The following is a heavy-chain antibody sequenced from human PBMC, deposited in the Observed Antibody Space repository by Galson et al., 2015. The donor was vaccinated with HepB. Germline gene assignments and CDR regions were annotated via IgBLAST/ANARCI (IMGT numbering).Heavy chain of an antibody. J-gene: IGHJ5*02. Sequence: SVKVSCKASGGTFSSYTISWVRQAPGQGLEWMGRITPILGIANYAQKFQGRVTITADKSTSTAYMELSSLRSEDTAVYYCARGAAAAGPEGWFDPWGQGTLVTVSS. V-gene: IGHV1-69*02. CDR3: ARGAAAAGPEGWFDP. CDR1: GGTFSSYT. D-gene: IGHD6-13*01. CDR2: ITPILGIA.